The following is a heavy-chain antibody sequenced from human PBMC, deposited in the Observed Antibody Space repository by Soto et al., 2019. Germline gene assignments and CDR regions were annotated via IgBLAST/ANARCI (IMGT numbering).Heavy chain of an antibody. Sequence: QVQLVQSGAEVKNPGASVKVSCKASGYTFTSYDISWVRQATGQGLEWMGWMNPNNGNTDYAPKFQGRVTMTMNTSIGTADMELSSLRSEGTAVYYCARSPRNYYALGSYSYFRHWGQGTLVTVSS. J-gene: IGHJ1*01. CDR3: ARSPRNYYALGSYSYFRH. CDR1: GYTFTSYD. D-gene: IGHD3-10*01. CDR2: MNPNNGNT. V-gene: IGHV1-8*01.